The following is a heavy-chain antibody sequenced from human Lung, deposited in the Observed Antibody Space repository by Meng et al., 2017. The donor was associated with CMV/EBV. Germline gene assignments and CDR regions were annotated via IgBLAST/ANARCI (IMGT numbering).Heavy chain of an antibody. V-gene: IGHV5-51*01. J-gene: IGHJ3*01. CDR3: ARPSGVIENAFDV. Sequence: EXXKISXMASGYSFTNYWIGWVRQRPGKGLEWMGIIYPGDSGSRYSPSFQGQVTFSVDKSVSTAYLQWSSLRASDTGIYYCARPSGVIENAFDVWGQGTMVTVSS. CDR1: GYSFTNYW. D-gene: IGHD2-21*01. CDR2: IYPGDSGS.